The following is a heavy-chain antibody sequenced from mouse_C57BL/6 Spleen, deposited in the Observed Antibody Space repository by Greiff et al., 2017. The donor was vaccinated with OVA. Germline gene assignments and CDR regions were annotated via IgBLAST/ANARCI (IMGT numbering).Heavy chain of an antibody. D-gene: IGHD1-1*01. CDR3: APSITTVVDYAMDY. J-gene: IGHJ4*01. Sequence: QVQLQQSGAELVKPGASVKLSCKASGYTFTSYWMHWVKQRPGRGLEWIGRIDPNSGGTKYNEKFKSKATLTVDKPSSTAYMQLSSLTSEDSAVYYCAPSITTVVDYAMDYWGQGTSVTVSS. CDR1: GYTFTSYW. CDR2: IDPNSGGT. V-gene: IGHV1-72*01.